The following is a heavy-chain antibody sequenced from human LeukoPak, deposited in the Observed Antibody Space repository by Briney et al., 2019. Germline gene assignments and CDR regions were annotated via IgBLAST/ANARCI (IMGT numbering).Heavy chain of an antibody. Sequence: GGSLRLSCAASGFTFSSYGMHWVRQAPGKGLEWVAFIRYDGRNKYYADSVKGRFTISRDNSKNTLYLQMNGLRAEDSAVYFCAKADRRWATYYYDTSGYYYDYWGQGTLVTVSS. J-gene: IGHJ4*02. CDR2: IRYDGRNK. D-gene: IGHD3-22*01. V-gene: IGHV3-30*02. CDR1: GFTFSSYG. CDR3: AKADRRWATYYYDTSGYYYDY.